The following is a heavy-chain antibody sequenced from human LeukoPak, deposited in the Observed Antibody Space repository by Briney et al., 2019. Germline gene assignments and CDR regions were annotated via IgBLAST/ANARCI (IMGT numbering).Heavy chain of an antibody. CDR1: GFTFSSYA. Sequence: GGSLRLSCAASGFTFSSYAMSWVRQAPGKGLGWVSVISGSGGSTSYADSVKGRFTISRDNSMNTLYLQMNSLRAEDTAVYYCAKDDRIQTRRYSYNYWGQGTLVTVSS. J-gene: IGHJ4*02. D-gene: IGHD5-18*01. CDR3: AKDDRIQTRRYSYNY. V-gene: IGHV3-23*01. CDR2: ISGSGGST.